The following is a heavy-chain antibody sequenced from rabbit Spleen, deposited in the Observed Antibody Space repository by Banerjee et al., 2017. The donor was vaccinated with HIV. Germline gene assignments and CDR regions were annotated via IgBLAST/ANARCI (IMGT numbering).Heavy chain of an antibody. CDR1: GFSFSSFYW. V-gene: IGHV1S40*01. D-gene: IGHD4-2*01. Sequence: QSLEESGGDLVKPGGTLTLTCTASGFSFSSFYWICWVRQAPGKGLEWIACIYTGSSGNTYYASWAKGRFTISKTSSTTVTLQLNSLTAADTATYFCARAYTGDDALLLWGPGTLVTVS. CDR3: ARAYTGDDALLL. J-gene: IGHJ4*01. CDR2: IYTGSSGNT.